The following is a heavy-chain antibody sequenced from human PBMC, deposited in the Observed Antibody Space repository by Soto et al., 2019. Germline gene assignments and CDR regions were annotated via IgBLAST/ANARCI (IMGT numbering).Heavy chain of an antibody. CDR2: IIPIFGTA. J-gene: IGHJ5*02. CDR3: ARPGRNPYDRSAYPNWFDT. V-gene: IGHV1-69*06. Sequence: SVKVSCKASGGTFSSYAISWVRQAPGQGLEWMGGIIPIFGTANYAQKFQGRVTITADKSTSTAYMELSSLRSEDTAVYYCARPGRNPYDRSAYPNWFDTWGQGTLVTVSS. CDR1: GGTFSSYA. D-gene: IGHD3-22*01.